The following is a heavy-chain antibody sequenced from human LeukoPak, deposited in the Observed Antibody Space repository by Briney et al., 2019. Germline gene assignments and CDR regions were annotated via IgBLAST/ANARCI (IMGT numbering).Heavy chain of an antibody. CDR2: IWYDGSNK. Sequence: PGGSLRLSCAASGFTFSSYGMHWVRQAPGKGLEWVAVIWYDGSNKYYADSVKGRFTISRDNSKNTLYLQMNSLRAEDTAVYYCARDRSYYDSSGYLLYYYYYGMGVWGQGTTVTVSS. D-gene: IGHD3-22*01. V-gene: IGHV3-33*01. CDR3: ARDRSYYDSSGYLLYYYYYGMGV. CDR1: GFTFSSYG. J-gene: IGHJ6*02.